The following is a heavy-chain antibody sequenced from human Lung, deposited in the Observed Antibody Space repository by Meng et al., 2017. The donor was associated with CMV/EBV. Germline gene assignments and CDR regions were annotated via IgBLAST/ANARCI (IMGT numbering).Heavy chain of an antibody. Sequence: VPLVGEGREVKKPGASVKVVCKASCYTFTNYGITWVRQAPGQGLEWMGWINAYNGDTNYAQTLQGRVTMTTDTSTSTAYMELRSLRSDDTAVYYCARVEVGITSRDYWGQGTLVTVSS. CDR3: ARVEVGITSRDY. D-gene: IGHD1-26*01. J-gene: IGHJ4*02. CDR1: CYTFTNYG. CDR2: INAYNGDT. V-gene: IGHV1-18*01.